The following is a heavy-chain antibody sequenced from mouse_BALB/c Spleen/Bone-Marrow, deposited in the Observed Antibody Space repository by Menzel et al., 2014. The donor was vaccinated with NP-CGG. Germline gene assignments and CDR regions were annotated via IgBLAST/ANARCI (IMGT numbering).Heavy chain of an antibody. CDR1: GFTFTDYY. CDR3: ARDKGRVFFDY. CDR2: IRNKANGYTT. V-gene: IGHV7-3*02. Sequence: EVQLVESGGGLVQPGGSLRLSCATSGFTFTDYYMNWVRQPPGKALEWLGFIRNKANGYTTEYSASVKGRFTISRDNSQNNLYLQMNTLRAEDSATYYCARDKGRVFFDYWGQGTTLTVSS. J-gene: IGHJ2*01.